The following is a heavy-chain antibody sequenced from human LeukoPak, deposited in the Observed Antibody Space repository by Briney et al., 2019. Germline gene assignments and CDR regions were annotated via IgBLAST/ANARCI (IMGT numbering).Heavy chain of an antibody. V-gene: IGHV4-30-4*01. Sequence: SETLSLTCTVSGGSISSGDYYWSWIRQPPGKGLEWIGYIYYSGSTYYNPSLKSRVTIPVDTSKNQFSLKLSSVTAADTAVYYCARERGDYYDSSGYYPDYWGQGTLVTVSS. CDR3: ARERGDYYDSSGYYPDY. CDR1: GGSISSGDYY. D-gene: IGHD3-22*01. J-gene: IGHJ4*02. CDR2: IYYSGST.